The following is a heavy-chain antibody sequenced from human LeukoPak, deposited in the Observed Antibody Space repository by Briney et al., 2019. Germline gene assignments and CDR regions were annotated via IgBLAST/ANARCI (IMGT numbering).Heavy chain of an antibody. V-gene: IGHV3-9*01. J-gene: IGHJ6*04. CDR3: ARGEPYYYYYGMDV. CDR1: GFTFDDYA. D-gene: IGHD1-14*01. Sequence: PGRSLRLSCAASGFTFDDYAMHWVRQAPGKGLEWVSGISWNSGSIGYADSVKGRFTISRDNAKNSLYLQMNSLRAEDTAVYYCARGEPYYYYYGMDVWGKGTTVTVSS. CDR2: ISWNSGSI.